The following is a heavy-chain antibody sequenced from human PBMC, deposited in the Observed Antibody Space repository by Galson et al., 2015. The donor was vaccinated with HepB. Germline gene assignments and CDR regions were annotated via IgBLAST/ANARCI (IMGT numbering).Heavy chain of an antibody. Sequence: SLRLSCAASGFTFSSYAMSWVRQAPGKGLEWVSAISGSGGSTYYADSVKGRFTISRDNSKNTLYLQMNSLRAEDTAVYYCAKFGDIVVVPAAILSWFDYWGQGTLVTVSS. J-gene: IGHJ5*01. V-gene: IGHV3-23*01. CDR2: ISGSGGST. CDR3: AKFGDIVVVPAAILSWFDY. CDR1: GFTFSSYA. D-gene: IGHD2-2*02.